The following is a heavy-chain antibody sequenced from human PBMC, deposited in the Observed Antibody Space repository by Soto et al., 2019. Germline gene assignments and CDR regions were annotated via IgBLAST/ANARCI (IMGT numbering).Heavy chain of an antibody. Sequence: PGGSLRLSCAASGFTFSSYWMSWVRQAPGKGLEWVVNIKQDGSEKYYVDSVKGRFTISRDNAKNSLYLQMNSLRAEDTAVYYCARVGVIAARTDHYYYYYMDVWGKGTTVTVSS. CDR2: IKQDGSEK. J-gene: IGHJ6*03. V-gene: IGHV3-7*01. D-gene: IGHD6-6*01. CDR1: GFTFSSYW. CDR3: ARVGVIAARTDHYYYYYMDV.